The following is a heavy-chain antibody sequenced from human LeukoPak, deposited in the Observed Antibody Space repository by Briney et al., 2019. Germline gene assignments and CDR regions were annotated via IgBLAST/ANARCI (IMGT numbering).Heavy chain of an antibody. V-gene: IGHV4-39*01. Sequence: SETLSLTCTVSGGSISSSSYYWGWIRQPPGKGLEWIGSIYYSGSAYYNPSLKSRVTISVDTSKNQFSLKLSSVTAADTAVYYCARKWKSKKWGTYSGYDYLYFDYWGQGTLVTVSS. CDR3: ARKWKSKKWGTYSGYDYLYFDY. CDR2: IYYSGSA. J-gene: IGHJ4*02. CDR1: GGSISSSSYY. D-gene: IGHD5-12*01.